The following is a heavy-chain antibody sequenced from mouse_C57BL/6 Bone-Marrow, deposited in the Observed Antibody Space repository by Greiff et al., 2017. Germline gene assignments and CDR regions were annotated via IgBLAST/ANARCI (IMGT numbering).Heavy chain of an antibody. CDR3: SRGYDYDYAMDY. CDR1: GYSFTDYN. CDR2: INPNYGTT. V-gene: IGHV1-39*01. D-gene: IGHD2-4*01. Sequence: VQLQQSGPELVKPGASVKISCKASGYSFTDYNMNWVKQSNGKSLEWIGVINPNYGTTSYNQKFKGKATLTVDQSSSTAYMQLNSLTSADSAVYYFSRGYDYDYAMDYWGQGTSVTVSS. J-gene: IGHJ4*01.